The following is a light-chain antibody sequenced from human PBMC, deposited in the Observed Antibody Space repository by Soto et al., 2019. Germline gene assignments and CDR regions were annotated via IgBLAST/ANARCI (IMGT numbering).Light chain of an antibody. CDR1: QSISSW. Sequence: GDRVTITCRASQSISSWLAWYQQKPGKAPKLLIYDASSLESGVPSRFSGSGSGTEFTLTINSLQSEDFAVYFCQQYDNLPLTFGPGTKVDI. CDR3: QQYDNLPLT. CDR2: DAS. V-gene: IGKV1-5*01. J-gene: IGKJ3*01.